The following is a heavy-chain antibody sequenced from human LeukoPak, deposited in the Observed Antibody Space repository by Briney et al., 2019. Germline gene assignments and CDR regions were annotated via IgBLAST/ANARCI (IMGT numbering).Heavy chain of an antibody. Sequence: GGSLRLSCAASGFTFNSYAMSWVRQAPGKGLEWVSIISASGGSTYYADSVRGRFTISRDNSKNTLYLQMNSLRAEDTAVYYCATQGGNFDYWGQGTLVTVSS. CDR2: ISASGGST. CDR1: GFTFNSYA. J-gene: IGHJ4*02. V-gene: IGHV3-23*01. CDR3: ATQGGNFDY. D-gene: IGHD3-16*01.